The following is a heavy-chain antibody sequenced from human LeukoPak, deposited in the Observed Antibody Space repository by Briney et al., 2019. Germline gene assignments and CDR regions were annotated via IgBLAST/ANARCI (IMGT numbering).Heavy chain of an antibody. CDR1: GYTFTSYY. D-gene: IGHD5-24*01. CDR3: ARAQMATIKPWYFDL. CDR2: INPSGGST. J-gene: IGHJ2*01. Sequence: ASVKVSCKASGYTFTSYYMHWVRQAPGQGLEWMGIINPSGGSTSYAQKFQGRVTMTRDMSTSTVYMELSSLRSEDAAVYYCARAQMATIKPWYFDLWGRGTLVTVSS. V-gene: IGHV1-46*01.